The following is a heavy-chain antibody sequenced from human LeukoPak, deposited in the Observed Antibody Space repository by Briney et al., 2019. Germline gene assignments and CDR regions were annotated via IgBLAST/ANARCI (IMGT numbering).Heavy chain of an antibody. V-gene: IGHV1-2*02. Sequence: GASVKVSCKASGYTFTGYYMHWVRQAPGQGLEWMGWINPNSGGTNYAQKFQSRVTMTRDTSISTAYMELSRLRSDDTAVYYCASSTYYDFWSGYLPPHWFDPWGQGTLVTVSS. CDR1: GYTFTGYY. J-gene: IGHJ5*02. D-gene: IGHD3-3*01. CDR3: ASSTYYDFWSGYLPPHWFDP. CDR2: INPNSGGT.